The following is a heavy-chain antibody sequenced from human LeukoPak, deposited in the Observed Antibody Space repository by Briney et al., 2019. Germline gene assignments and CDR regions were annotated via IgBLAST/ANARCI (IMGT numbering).Heavy chain of an antibody. J-gene: IGHJ3*02. V-gene: IGHV1-8*01. CDR3: ARGNLLWLHAFDI. Sequence: GSSVKVSCKASGYTFTSYDINWVRQATGQGLEWMGWMNPNSGNTGYAQKFQGRVTMTRNTSISTAYMELSSLRSEDTAVYYCARGNLLWLHAFDIWGQGTMVTVSS. CDR1: GYTFTSYD. CDR2: MNPNSGNT. D-gene: IGHD3-10*01.